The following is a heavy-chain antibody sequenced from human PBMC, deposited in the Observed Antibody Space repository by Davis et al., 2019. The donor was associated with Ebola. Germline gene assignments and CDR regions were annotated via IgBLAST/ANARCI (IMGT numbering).Heavy chain of an antibody. V-gene: IGHV4-59*12. D-gene: IGHD3-10*01. CDR3: ARDRGDGWFDP. CDR1: GGSISSYY. CDR2: IYYSGST. Sequence: PSETLSLTCTVSGGSISSYYWSWIRQPPGKGLEWIGYIYYSGSTYYNPSLKSRVTISVDTSKNQFSLRLSSVTAADTAVYYCARDRGDGWFDPWGQGTLVTVSS. J-gene: IGHJ5*02.